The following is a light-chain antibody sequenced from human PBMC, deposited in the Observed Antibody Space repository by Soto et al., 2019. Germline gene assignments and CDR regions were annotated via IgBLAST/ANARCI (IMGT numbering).Light chain of an antibody. Sequence: DIQMTQSPSSLSASVGDRVTITCQASQDISNYLNWYQQKPGKAPKLLIYDASNLETGVPSRFSGSGSGTDFTFTISSLQPEDSATYYCQQYDNLPPLFGPGTKVDIK. J-gene: IGKJ3*01. CDR3: QQYDNLPPL. CDR2: DAS. V-gene: IGKV1-33*01. CDR1: QDISNY.